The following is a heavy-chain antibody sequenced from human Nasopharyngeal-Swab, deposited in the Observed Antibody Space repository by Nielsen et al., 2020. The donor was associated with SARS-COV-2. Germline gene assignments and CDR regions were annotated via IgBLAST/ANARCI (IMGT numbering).Heavy chain of an antibody. V-gene: IGHV1-69*13. CDR2: IIPIFGTA. CDR1: GGTFSSYA. D-gene: IGHD3-10*01. CDR3: ARIMVRGVIISGYYYGMDV. Sequence: SVKVSCKASGGTFSSYAISWVRQAPGQGLEWRGGIIPIFGTANYAQKFQGRVKITADESTSTAYMKLSSLRSEDTAVYYCARIMVRGVIISGYYYGMDVWGQGTTVTVSS. J-gene: IGHJ6*02.